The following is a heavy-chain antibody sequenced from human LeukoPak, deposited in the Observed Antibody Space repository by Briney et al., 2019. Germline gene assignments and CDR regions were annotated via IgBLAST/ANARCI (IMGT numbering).Heavy chain of an antibody. Sequence: PSETLSLTCAVYGGSFSGYYWSWIRQPPGKGLEWIGEINHSGSTNYNPSLKSRVTISVDTSKNQFSLKLSSVTAADTAVYYCARQLEGGPFDYWGQGTLVTVSS. D-gene: IGHD1-1*01. V-gene: IGHV4-34*01. J-gene: IGHJ4*02. CDR3: ARQLEGGPFDY. CDR1: GGSFSGYY. CDR2: INHSGST.